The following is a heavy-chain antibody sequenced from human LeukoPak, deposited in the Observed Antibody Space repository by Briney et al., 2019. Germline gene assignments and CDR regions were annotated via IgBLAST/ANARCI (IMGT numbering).Heavy chain of an antibody. Sequence: GESLKISCKGSGYSFTTYWIGWVRQMPGEGLEWMGIIYPGDSDTRYSPSFQGQVTISADKSISTAYLQWSSLKASDTAIYYCLVRGVRSFDYWGQETLVTVSS. J-gene: IGHJ4*02. CDR2: IYPGDSDT. D-gene: IGHD3-10*01. CDR3: LVRGVRSFDY. V-gene: IGHV5-51*01. CDR1: GYSFTTYW.